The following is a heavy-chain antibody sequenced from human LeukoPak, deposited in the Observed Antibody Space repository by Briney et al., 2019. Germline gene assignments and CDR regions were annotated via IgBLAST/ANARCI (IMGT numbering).Heavy chain of an antibody. D-gene: IGHD3-9*01. V-gene: IGHV3-23*01. CDR3: AKAYYDILTGYNDY. Sequence: GGSLRLSCAASGFTFSSYAMSWVRQAPGKGLEWVSAISGSGGSTYYADSVKGRFTISRDNSKNTLYLQMNSLRAEDTAVYYCAKAYYDILTGYNDYWGQGTLVTVSS. CDR1: GFTFSSYA. CDR2: ISGSGGST. J-gene: IGHJ4*02.